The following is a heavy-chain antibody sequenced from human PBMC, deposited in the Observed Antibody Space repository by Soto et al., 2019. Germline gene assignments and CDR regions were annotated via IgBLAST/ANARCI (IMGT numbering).Heavy chain of an antibody. Sequence: SETLSLTCTVSGGSISDISYCWGWIRQPPGKGLQWIGCMFYSGATYYNPSLKNRVTLSVDTSNNEFSLKLASVTAPDTAVYYCASHKSGSDWLDPWGQGTLVTVSS. V-gene: IGHV4-39*01. D-gene: IGHD2-15*01. CDR3: ASHKSGSDWLDP. J-gene: IGHJ5*02. CDR1: GGSISDISYC. CDR2: MFYSGAT.